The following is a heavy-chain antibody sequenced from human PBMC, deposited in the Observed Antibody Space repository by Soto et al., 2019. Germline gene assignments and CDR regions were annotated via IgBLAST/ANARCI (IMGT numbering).Heavy chain of an antibody. Sequence: QVQLVESGGGVVQPVRSLRLSCAASGFTFSSYAMHWVRQAPGKGLEWVAVISYDGSNKYYADSVKGRFTISRDNSKNTLYLQMNSLRAEDTAVYYCAREKLGDIVVVVAAPWFDPWGQGTLVTVSS. V-gene: IGHV3-30-3*01. J-gene: IGHJ5*02. CDR3: AREKLGDIVVVVAAPWFDP. D-gene: IGHD2-15*01. CDR1: GFTFSSYA. CDR2: ISYDGSNK.